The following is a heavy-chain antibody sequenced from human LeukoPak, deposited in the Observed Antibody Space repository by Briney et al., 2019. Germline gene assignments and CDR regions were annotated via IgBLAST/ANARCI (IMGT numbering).Heavy chain of an antibody. CDR1: GFTFSSYG. J-gene: IGHJ4*02. CDR3: AKKAGPGIAVAGYFDY. V-gene: IGHV3-23*01. CDR2: ISGSGGST. D-gene: IGHD6-19*01. Sequence: GGSLRLSCAASGFTFSSYGMSWVRQAPGKGLEWVSAISGSGGSTYYADSVKGRFTISRDNSKNTLYLQMNSLRAEDTAVYYCAKKAGPGIAVAGYFDYWGQGTLVTVSS.